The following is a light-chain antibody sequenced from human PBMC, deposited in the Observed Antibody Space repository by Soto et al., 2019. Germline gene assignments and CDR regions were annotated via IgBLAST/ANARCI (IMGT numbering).Light chain of an antibody. CDR3: SSYTASSALLDV. V-gene: IGLV2-14*03. Sequence: QSVLTQPASVSGYPGQSITISCTGTSRDVGNYNYVSWYQQHPGKAPKLMIYDVSNRPSGVSDRFSGSKSGNTASLTITGLQPEDEAEYYCSSYTASSALLDVFGTGTKVTVL. J-gene: IGLJ1*01. CDR1: SRDVGNYNY. CDR2: DVS.